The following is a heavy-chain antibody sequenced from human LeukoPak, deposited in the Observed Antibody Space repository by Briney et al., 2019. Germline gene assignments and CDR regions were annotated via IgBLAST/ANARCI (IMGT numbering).Heavy chain of an antibody. CDR3: ARDLGKGYFDY. CDR2: ISYDGSNK. Sequence: GGSLRLSCAASGFTFSSYAMHWVRQAPGKGLEWVAVISYDGSNKYYADSVKGRFTISRDNSKNTLYLQMNSLRAEDTAVYYCARDLGKGYFDYWGQGTLLTVSS. CDR1: GFTFSSYA. J-gene: IGHJ4*02. V-gene: IGHV3-30*04.